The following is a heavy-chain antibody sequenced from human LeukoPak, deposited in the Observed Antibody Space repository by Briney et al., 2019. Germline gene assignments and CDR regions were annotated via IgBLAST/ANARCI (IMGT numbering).Heavy chain of an antibody. Sequence: SETLSLTCIVSGYSIRSGYYWSWIRQPPGKGLEWIGEINHSGSTNYNPSLKSRVTISVDTSKNQFSLKLSSVTAADTAVYYCARGRRAAAVLSPKYYYYMDVWGKGTTVTVSS. J-gene: IGHJ6*03. CDR2: INHSGST. V-gene: IGHV4-34*01. D-gene: IGHD6-13*01. CDR3: ARGRRAAAVLSPKYYYYMDV. CDR1: GYSIRSGYY.